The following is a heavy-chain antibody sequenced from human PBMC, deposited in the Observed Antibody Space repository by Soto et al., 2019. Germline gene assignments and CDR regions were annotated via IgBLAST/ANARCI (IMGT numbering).Heavy chain of an antibody. V-gene: IGHV5-10-1*01. Sequence: GESLKISCMGSGYSFTIYWISWVRQMPGKGLEWMGRIDPSDSYTNYSPSFQGHVTISADKSISTAYLQWSSLKASDTAMYYCARHXGYCSSTSCRTYYGMDVWGQGTTVTVSS. CDR3: ARHXGYCSSTSCRTYYGMDV. D-gene: IGHD2-2*01. J-gene: IGHJ6*02. CDR1: GYSFTIYW. CDR2: IDPSDSYT.